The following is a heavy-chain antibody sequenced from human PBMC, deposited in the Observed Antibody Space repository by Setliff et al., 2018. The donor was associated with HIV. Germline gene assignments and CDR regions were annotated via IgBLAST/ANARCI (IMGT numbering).Heavy chain of an antibody. Sequence: LKISCKGSGYSFTSYWIGWVRQMPGKGLEWMGIIFPGDSETRYSPSFQGQVTISADKSINTAYPQWSSLKASDTAVYYCARGDYDILTGRWDYWGQGTLVTVSS. CDR1: GYSFTSYW. V-gene: IGHV5-51*01. CDR2: IFPGDSET. J-gene: IGHJ4*02. CDR3: ARGDYDILTGRWDY. D-gene: IGHD3-9*01.